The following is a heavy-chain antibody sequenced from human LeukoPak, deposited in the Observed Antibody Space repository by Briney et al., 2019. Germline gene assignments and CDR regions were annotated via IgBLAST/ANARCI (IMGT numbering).Heavy chain of an antibody. CDR2: IYYSGST. J-gene: IGHJ3*02. CDR3: ARSHYDFWSAFDAFDI. Sequence: SETLSLTCTVSGGSISSYYWSWIPQPPGKGLEWIGYIYYSGSTNYNPTLKSRVTISVDTSKKQFSLNLSSVTAAGTAVYYCARSHYDFWSAFDAFDIWGQGTMVTVSS. V-gene: IGHV4-59*01. CDR1: GGSISSYY. D-gene: IGHD3-3*01.